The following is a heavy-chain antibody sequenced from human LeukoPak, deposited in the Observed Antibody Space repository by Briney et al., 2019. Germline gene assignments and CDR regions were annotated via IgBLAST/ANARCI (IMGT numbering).Heavy chain of an antibody. V-gene: IGHV3-30*18. J-gene: IGHJ4*02. CDR3: AKAGGGSYGSYYFDY. CDR2: ISYDGSNK. D-gene: IGHD3-16*02. Sequence: GGSLRLSCAASGFTFSSYGMHWVRQAPGKGLEWVAVISYDGSNKYYADSVKGRFTISRDNSKNTVYLQMNSLRAEDTALYYCAKAGGGSYGSYYFDYWGQGTLVTVSS. CDR1: GFTFSSYG.